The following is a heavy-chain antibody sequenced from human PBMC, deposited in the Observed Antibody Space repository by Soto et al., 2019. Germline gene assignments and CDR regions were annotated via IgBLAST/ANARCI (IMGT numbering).Heavy chain of an antibody. D-gene: IGHD2-2*01. V-gene: IGHV3-33*01. J-gene: IGHJ5*02. CDR1: GFTFSSYG. CDR3: ARYSVIVVVPAAPGAPNWFDP. Sequence: GGSLRLSCAASGFTFSSYGMHWVRQAPGKGLEWVAVIWYDGSNKYYADSVKGRFTISRDNSKNTLYLQMNSLRAEDTAVYYCARYSVIVVVPAAPGAPNWFDPWGQGTLVTVSS. CDR2: IWYDGSNK.